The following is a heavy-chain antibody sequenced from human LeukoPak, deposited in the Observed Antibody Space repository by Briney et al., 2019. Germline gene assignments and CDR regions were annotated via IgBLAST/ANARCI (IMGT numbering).Heavy chain of an antibody. D-gene: IGHD3-16*01. V-gene: IGHV3-11*04. CDR1: GFTFGDYY. CDR2: ISSSDSPI. J-gene: IGHJ4*02. Sequence: PGGSLRLSCAASGFTFGDYYMSWIRQAPGKGLEWVSYISSSDSPIYYADSVKGRFSISRDNAKNSLFLQMNSLGAEDTAVYYCARVRWGGLYYFDYWGQGTLVTVSS. CDR3: ARVRWGGLYYFDY.